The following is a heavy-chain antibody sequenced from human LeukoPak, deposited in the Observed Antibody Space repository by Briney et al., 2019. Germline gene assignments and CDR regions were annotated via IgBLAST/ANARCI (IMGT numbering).Heavy chain of an antibody. J-gene: IGHJ4*02. V-gene: IGHV4-38-2*02. CDR1: GYSISSGYY. CDR2: IYHSGST. CDR3: ARDPYCSGTSCYPFDY. D-gene: IGHD2-2*01. Sequence: SETLSLTCAVSGYSISSGYYWGWIRQPPGKGLEWIGSIYHSGSTYYNPSLKSRVTISVDTSKNQFSLKLSSVTAADTAVYYWARDPYCSGTSCYPFDYWGQGTLVTVSS.